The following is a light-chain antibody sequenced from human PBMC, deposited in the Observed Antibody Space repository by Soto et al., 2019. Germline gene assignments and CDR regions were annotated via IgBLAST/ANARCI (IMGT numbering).Light chain of an antibody. CDR1: QNVNAN. Sequence: EVVMTQSPATLSVSPGERATLSCRASQNVNANLAWYQQKPGQAPRLLIHGASTRATGIPARFSGSGFGTEFILTISSLQSEDFAVYYCQQYNTWLGTFGQGTKVEGK. CDR3: QQYNTWLGT. J-gene: IGKJ1*01. V-gene: IGKV3-15*01. CDR2: GAS.